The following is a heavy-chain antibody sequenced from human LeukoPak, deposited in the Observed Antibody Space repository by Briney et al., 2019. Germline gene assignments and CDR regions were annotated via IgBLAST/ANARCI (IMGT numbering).Heavy chain of an antibody. CDR2: ISGSGGST. J-gene: IGHJ4*02. CDR3: ARGGSKLGILRFDY. V-gene: IGHV3-23*01. D-gene: IGHD7-27*01. CDR1: GFTFSSYW. Sequence: PGGSLRLSCAASGFTFSSYWMSWVRQAPGKGLEWVSAISGSGGSTYYADSVKGRFTISRDNSKNTLYLQMNSLRAEDTAVYYCARGGSKLGILRFDYWGQGTLVTVSS.